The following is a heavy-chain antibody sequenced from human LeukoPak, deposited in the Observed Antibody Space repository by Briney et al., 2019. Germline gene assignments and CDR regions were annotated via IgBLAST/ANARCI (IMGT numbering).Heavy chain of an antibody. D-gene: IGHD3-3*01. CDR2: INSDGSST. V-gene: IGHV3-74*01. J-gene: IGHJ6*03. Sequence: GGSLRLSCAASGFTFSSYWMHWVRQAPGKGLVWVSRINSDGSSTSYADSVKGRFTISRDNAKNTLYLQMNSLRAEDTAVYYCARAARFFWSGYYSSYYYYYMDVWGKGTTVTVSS. CDR3: ARAARFFWSGYYSSYYYYYMDV. CDR1: GFTFSSYW.